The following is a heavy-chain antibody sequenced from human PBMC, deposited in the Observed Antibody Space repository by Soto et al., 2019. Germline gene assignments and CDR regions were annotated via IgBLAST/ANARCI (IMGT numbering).Heavy chain of an antibody. Sequence: QVQLVQSGAEVKKPGSSVKVSCKASGGTFSSYAISWVRQAPGQGLEWMGGIIPIFGTANYAQKFQGRVTITADESTSTAYMELSSLRSEDTAVYYCARVRYDVWSGYYRYYYYGMDVWGQGTTVTVSS. D-gene: IGHD3-3*01. CDR2: IIPIFGTA. V-gene: IGHV1-69*01. CDR3: ARVRYDVWSGYYRYYYYGMDV. CDR1: GGTFSSYA. J-gene: IGHJ6*02.